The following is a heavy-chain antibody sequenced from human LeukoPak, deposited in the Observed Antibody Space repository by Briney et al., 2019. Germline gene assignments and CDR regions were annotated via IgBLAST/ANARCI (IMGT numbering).Heavy chain of an antibody. V-gene: IGHV1-2*02. CDR2: INPNSGGT. Sequence: GASVKVSCKASGYTFTGYYMHWVRQAPGQGLEWMGWINPNSGGTNYAQKFQGRVTLTRDTSISTAYMELSRLRSDDTAVYYCARERIAVVTNWFDPWGQGTLVTVSS. CDR3: ARERIAVVTNWFDP. D-gene: IGHD2-15*01. CDR1: GYTFTGYY. J-gene: IGHJ5*02.